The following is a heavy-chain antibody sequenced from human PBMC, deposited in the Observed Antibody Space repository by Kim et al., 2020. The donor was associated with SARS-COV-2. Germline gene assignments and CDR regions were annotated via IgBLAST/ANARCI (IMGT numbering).Heavy chain of an antibody. CDR2: ISSSGSTI. J-gene: IGHJ4*02. Sequence: GGSLRLSCAASGFTFSSYEMNWVRQAPGKGLEWVSYISSSGSTIYYADSVKGRFTISRDNAKNSLYLQMNSLRAEDTAVYYCARGPYSSGWYGGARFDYWGQGTLVTVSS. V-gene: IGHV3-48*03. D-gene: IGHD6-19*01. CDR3: ARGPYSSGWYGGARFDY. CDR1: GFTFSSYE.